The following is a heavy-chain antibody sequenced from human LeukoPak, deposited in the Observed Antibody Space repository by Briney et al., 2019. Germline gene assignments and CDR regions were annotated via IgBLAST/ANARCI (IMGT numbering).Heavy chain of an antibody. J-gene: IGHJ6*03. Sequence: ASVNVSFKASGYTFTSYGISWMRLAPGQGLELMGWISAYNGNTNYSQKLQGRVTMTTGTSTSTAYMELRSLISDDTAVYYCARYYYDSSGYYYSYYYRYYIDVWGKETAVTISS. CDR2: ISAYNGNT. CDR1: GYTFTSYG. CDR3: ARYYYDSSGYYYSYYYRYYIDV. V-gene: IGHV1-18*01. D-gene: IGHD3-22*01.